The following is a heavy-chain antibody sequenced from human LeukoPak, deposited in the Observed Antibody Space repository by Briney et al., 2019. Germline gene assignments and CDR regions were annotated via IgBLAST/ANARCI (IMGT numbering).Heavy chain of an antibody. D-gene: IGHD4-23*01. J-gene: IGHJ4*02. CDR2: MNPNSGNK. CDR3: ARGVTTVATHLFDY. V-gene: IGHV1-8*01. CDR1: GYTFTSYD. Sequence: ASVKVSCKASGYTFTSYDINWVRQATGQGLEWMGWMNPNSGNKGYAQKFQGRVTMTRNTSIITAYMELSSLRSEDTAVYYCARGVTTVATHLFDYWGQGTLVAVSS.